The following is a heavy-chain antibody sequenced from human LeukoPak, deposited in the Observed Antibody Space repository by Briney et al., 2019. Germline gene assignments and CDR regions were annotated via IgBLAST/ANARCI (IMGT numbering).Heavy chain of an antibody. CDR1: GGTFSSYA. CDR3: ATGPPYDFWSGYYRRGGAFDI. CDR2: IIPIFGTA. Sequence: SVKVSCKASGGTFSSYAISWARQAPGQGLEWMGGIIPIFGTANYAQKFQGRVTITADESTSTGYMELSSLRSEDTAVYYCATGPPYDFWSGYYRRGGAFDIWGQGTMVTVSS. V-gene: IGHV1-69*13. J-gene: IGHJ3*02. D-gene: IGHD3-3*01.